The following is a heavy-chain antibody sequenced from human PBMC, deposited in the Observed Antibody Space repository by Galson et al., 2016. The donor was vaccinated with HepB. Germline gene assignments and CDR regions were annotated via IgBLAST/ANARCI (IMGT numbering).Heavy chain of an antibody. J-gene: IGHJ4*02. CDR2: IHSSGTS. CDR3: ARSSASRNGYFDS. D-gene: IGHD6-19*01. CDR1: GVSVSSSYYF. V-gene: IGHV4-39*01. Sequence: SETLSLTCTVSGVSVSSSYYFWGWVRQPPGKGLEWIGLIHSSGTSHYDPSLNSRLTMSVETAKNQLSLRLSSVTAADTAVYYCARSSASRNGYFDSWGQGTLVTVSS.